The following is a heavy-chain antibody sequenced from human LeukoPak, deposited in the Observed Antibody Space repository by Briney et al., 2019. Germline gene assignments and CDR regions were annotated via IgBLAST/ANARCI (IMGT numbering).Heavy chain of an antibody. V-gene: IGHV3-48*01. CDR2: ISSSSSTI. D-gene: IGHD3-22*01. J-gene: IGHJ3*02. CDR3: AGSSGYWAFDI. Sequence: GGSLRLSCAASGFTFSSYSMNWVRQAPGKGLEWVSYISSSSSTIYYADSAKGRFTISRDNSKNTLYLQMHSLRAEDTALYYCAGSSGYWAFDIWGQGTMVTVSS. CDR1: GFTFSSYS.